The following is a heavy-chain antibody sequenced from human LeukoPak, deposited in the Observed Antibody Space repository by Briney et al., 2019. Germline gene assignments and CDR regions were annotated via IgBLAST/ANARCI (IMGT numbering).Heavy chain of an antibody. V-gene: IGHV3-7*01. CDR2: IKQDGSEK. D-gene: IGHD2-2*02. CDR3: ARWAGLCTTNNCYNPFDY. CDR1: GFTFSSYW. J-gene: IGHJ4*02. Sequence: GGSLRLSCAASGFTFSSYWMSWVRQAPGKGLEWVANIKQDGSEKYYVDSVKGRFTISRDNAKNSLYLQMNSLRAEDTAVYYCARWAGLCTTNNCYNPFDYWGQGTLVTVSS.